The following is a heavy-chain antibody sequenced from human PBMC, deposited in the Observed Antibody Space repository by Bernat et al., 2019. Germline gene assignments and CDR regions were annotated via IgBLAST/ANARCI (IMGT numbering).Heavy chain of an antibody. CDR2: ISYDGSNK. V-gene: IGHV3-30*03. Sequence: QVQLVESGGGVVQPGRSLRLSCAASGFTFSSYGMHWVRQAPGKGLEWVAVISYDGSNKYYADSVKGRFTISRDNSKNTLYLQMNSLRAEDTAVYYCARDFQPTYDILTGYSWFDYWGQGTLVTVSS. D-gene: IGHD3-9*01. J-gene: IGHJ4*02. CDR1: GFTFSSYG. CDR3: ARDFQPTYDILTGYSWFDY.